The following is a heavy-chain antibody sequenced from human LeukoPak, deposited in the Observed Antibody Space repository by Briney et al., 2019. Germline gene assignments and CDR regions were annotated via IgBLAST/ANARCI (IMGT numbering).Heavy chain of an antibody. D-gene: IGHD3-3*01. J-gene: IGHJ5*02. CDR3: ARLGGTIFGVVYWFDP. CDR1: GGSFSGYY. Sequence: SETLSLTCAVYGGSFSGYYWSGIRQPPGKGLEWIGEINHSGSTNCNPSLKSRVTISVDTSKNQFSLKLSSVTAADTAVYYCARLGGTIFGVVYWFDPWGQGTLVTVSS. V-gene: IGHV4-34*01. CDR2: INHSGST.